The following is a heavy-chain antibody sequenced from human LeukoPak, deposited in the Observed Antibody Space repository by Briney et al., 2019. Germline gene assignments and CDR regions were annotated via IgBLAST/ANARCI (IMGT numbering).Heavy chain of an antibody. CDR1: GFTFSSCG. CDR2: IRYDGSNK. V-gene: IGHV3-30*02. D-gene: IGHD6-13*01. CDR3: AKDARDKYSSSWYPDY. Sequence: GGSLRLSCAASGFTFSSCGMHWVRQAPGKGLEWVAFIRYDGSNKYYADSVKGRFTISRDNSKNTLYLQMNSLRAEDTAVYYCAKDARDKYSSSWYPDYWGQGTLVTVSS. J-gene: IGHJ4*02.